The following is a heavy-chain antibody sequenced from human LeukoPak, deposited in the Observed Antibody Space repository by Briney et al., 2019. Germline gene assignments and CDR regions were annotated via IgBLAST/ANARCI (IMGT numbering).Heavy chain of an antibody. D-gene: IGHD6-13*01. Sequence: ASVKVSCKTSGYTFTTHYMHWVRQAPGQGLEWMGIINPSGGSTSYAQKFQGRVTMTRDTSTSTVNMELSSLRSEDTAVYYCAREALISSSYDYWGQGTLVTVSS. CDR2: INPSGGST. CDR3: AREALISSSYDY. V-gene: IGHV1-46*01. CDR1: GYTFTTHY. J-gene: IGHJ4*02.